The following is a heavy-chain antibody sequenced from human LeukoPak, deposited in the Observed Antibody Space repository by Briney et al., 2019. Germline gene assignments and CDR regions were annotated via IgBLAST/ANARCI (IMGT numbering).Heavy chain of an antibody. V-gene: IGHV4-38-2*02. CDR1: AYSIRSGYF. CDR3: ARGTGSDY. CDR2: IYHSGST. Sequence: SETLSLTCTVSAYSIRSGYFWGWIRQPPGKGLEWIGSIYHSGSTYYNPSLKSRVTISVDTSKNQFSLKLSSVTAADTAVYYCARGTGSDYWGQGTLVTVSS. J-gene: IGHJ4*02. D-gene: IGHD1/OR15-1a*01.